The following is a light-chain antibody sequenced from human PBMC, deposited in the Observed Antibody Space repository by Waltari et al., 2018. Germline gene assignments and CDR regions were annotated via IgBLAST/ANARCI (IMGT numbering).Light chain of an antibody. CDR3: QQRSNWA. Sequence: EIVLTQSPATLSLSPGERATLSCRASQSVSSYFAWYQQKPGQAPRLLIYDASNRATGIPAMFSGSGSGTDFTLTISSLEPEDFAVYYCQQRSNWAFGQGTKLEIK. V-gene: IGKV3-11*01. CDR2: DAS. CDR1: QSVSSY. J-gene: IGKJ2*01.